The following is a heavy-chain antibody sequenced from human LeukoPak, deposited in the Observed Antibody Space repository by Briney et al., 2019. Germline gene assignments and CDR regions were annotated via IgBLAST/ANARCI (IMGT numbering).Heavy chain of an antibody. Sequence: GESLKISCKGSGYSFTSYWIGWLRQMPGKGLEWMGIIYPGDSDTRYSPSFQGQVTISADKSISTAYLQWSSLKASDTAMYYCARLSAYSGYDYRGRGHFDYWGQGTLVTVSS. CDR2: IYPGDSDT. CDR3: ARLSAYSGYDYRGRGHFDY. J-gene: IGHJ4*02. D-gene: IGHD5-12*01. V-gene: IGHV5-51*01. CDR1: GYSFTSYW.